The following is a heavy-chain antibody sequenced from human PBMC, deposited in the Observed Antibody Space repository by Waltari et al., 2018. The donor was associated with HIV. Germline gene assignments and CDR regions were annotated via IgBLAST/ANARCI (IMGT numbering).Heavy chain of an antibody. D-gene: IGHD3-16*01. J-gene: IGHJ4*02. CDR3: ARVPLGPLGELCTYYFDH. V-gene: IGHV1-2*02. CDR2: MNPNSGAT. Sequence: QAQLVQSGAEVRKPGASLKVSCKPSGYTFNAHYLHSVRQAPGKGFEWMGWMNPNSGATNDAQKFQDRVTLTRDSSITTAYMDWTGLTSADTAVYYFARVPLGPLGELCTYYFDHWGQGTLVIVSS. CDR1: GYTFNAHY.